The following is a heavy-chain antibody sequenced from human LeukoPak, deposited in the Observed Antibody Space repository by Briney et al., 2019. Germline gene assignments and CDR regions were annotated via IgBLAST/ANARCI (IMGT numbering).Heavy chain of an antibody. Sequence: GGSLRLSCAVSGFTVSGNYMSWVRQAPGKGLEWVGRIESKTDGGTTDYAAPVKGRFTISRDDSANTLYLQMNSLKSEDTAVYYCTRVPPLASTGGWFDPWGQGTLVTVSS. D-gene: IGHD3-3*02. J-gene: IGHJ5*02. CDR3: TRVPPLASTGGWFDP. V-gene: IGHV3-15*04. CDR2: IESKTDGGTT. CDR1: GFTVSGNY.